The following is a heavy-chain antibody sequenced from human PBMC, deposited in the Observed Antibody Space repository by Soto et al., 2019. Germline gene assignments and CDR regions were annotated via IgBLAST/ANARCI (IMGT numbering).Heavy chain of an antibody. D-gene: IGHD3-10*02. Sequence: QVQLVEAGGGLVKPGGSLRLTCAASGFSISDHYMSCIRQAPGKGMEWVSYSSNSGKFTKYADSVKGRLSISRDNAKNSLYLEINSLRGEDTAIYYCARSGDNYNVLDYWGQGTPVTVSS. J-gene: IGHJ4*02. CDR2: SSNSGKFT. CDR1: GFSISDHY. CDR3: ARSGDNYNVLDY. V-gene: IGHV3-11*05.